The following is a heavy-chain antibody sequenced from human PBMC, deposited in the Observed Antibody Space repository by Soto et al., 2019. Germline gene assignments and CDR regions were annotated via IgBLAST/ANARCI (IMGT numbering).Heavy chain of an antibody. CDR2: IYHSGNT. Sequence: PSETLSLTCAFFGGHFSGYYWSWIRQPPGKGLEWIGKIYHSGNTDYNPSLKSRVTISVDTSKNQFSLNLSSVTAADSAVYYCARGPDYYDSSGYYFWFDPWGQGTLVTVSS. D-gene: IGHD3-22*01. CDR3: ARGPDYYDSSGYYFWFDP. J-gene: IGHJ5*02. V-gene: IGHV4-34*09. CDR1: GGHFSGYY.